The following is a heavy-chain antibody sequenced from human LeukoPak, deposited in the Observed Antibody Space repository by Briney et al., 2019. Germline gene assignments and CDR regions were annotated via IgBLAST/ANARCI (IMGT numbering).Heavy chain of an antibody. CDR1: GVRFSDYW. CDR3: ASGMTEFDY. Sequence: GGSLRLSCAASGVRFSDYWMSSVRQALGKGLEWVAKIKEDGAEKYYVESVKGRFTIFRDNAKHSLNLQMNSLRVEDTAVYYCASGMTEFDYWGQGTLVTVSS. V-gene: IGHV3-7*01. CDR2: IKEDGAEK. J-gene: IGHJ4*02.